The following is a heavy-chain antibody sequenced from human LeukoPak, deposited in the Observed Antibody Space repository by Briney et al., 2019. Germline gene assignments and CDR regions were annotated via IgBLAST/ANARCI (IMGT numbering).Heavy chain of an antibody. D-gene: IGHD2-2*01. J-gene: IGHJ4*02. CDR2: IYYSGST. CDR1: GGSISSYY. Sequence: SETLSLTCTASGGSISSYYWSWIRQPPGKGLEWIGYIYYSGSTNYNPSLKSRVTISVDTSKNQFSLKLSSVTAADTAVYYCAREVVVVPAAGSFQNYFDYWGQGTLVTVSS. V-gene: IGHV4-59*01. CDR3: AREVVVVPAAGSFQNYFDY.